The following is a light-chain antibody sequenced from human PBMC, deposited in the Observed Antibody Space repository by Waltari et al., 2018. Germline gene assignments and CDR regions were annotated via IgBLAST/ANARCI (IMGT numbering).Light chain of an antibody. V-gene: IGKV1-33*01. CDR2: ATS. CDR3: QQYDNFPYT. CDR1: QDIRTY. Sequence: DIQMTQSPSSLSASVGDRVTITCQASQDIRTYLNWYQQRPGKAPKLLIYATSNLETGVPSRFSGSGFGTHFTFTISSLQPEDIATYYCQQYDNFPYTFGQATKLGIK. J-gene: IGKJ2*01.